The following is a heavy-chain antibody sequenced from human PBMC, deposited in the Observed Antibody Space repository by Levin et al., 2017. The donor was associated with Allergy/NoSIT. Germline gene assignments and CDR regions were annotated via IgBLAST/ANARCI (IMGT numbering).Heavy chain of an antibody. D-gene: IGHD2-15*01. Sequence: GESLKISCAASGFTVSSNYMTWVRQAPGKGLEWVSLIYSDGGTYYADSVKGRFTISRDNSKNTLYLQMNSLRGEDTAVYYCARIGCGGGTCYSFYNYYYMDVWGKGTTVTVSS. CDR1: GFTVSSNY. V-gene: IGHV3-66*01. CDR3: ARIGCGGGTCYSFYNYYYMDV. CDR2: IYSDGGT. J-gene: IGHJ6*03.